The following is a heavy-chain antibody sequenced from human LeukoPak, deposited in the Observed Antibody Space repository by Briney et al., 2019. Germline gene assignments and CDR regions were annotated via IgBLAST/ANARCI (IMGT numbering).Heavy chain of an antibody. J-gene: IGHJ4*02. CDR3: ARGRGETFDN. CDR1: GYTFTGYY. V-gene: IGHV1-2*02. Sequence: ASVKVSCKASGYTFTGYYMHWVRQAPGQGLEWMGGIIPIFGTANYAQKFRGRVTMTRNTSISTAYMELSSLRSEDTAVYYCARGRGETFDNWGQGTLVTVSS. D-gene: IGHD3-16*01. CDR2: IIPIFGTA.